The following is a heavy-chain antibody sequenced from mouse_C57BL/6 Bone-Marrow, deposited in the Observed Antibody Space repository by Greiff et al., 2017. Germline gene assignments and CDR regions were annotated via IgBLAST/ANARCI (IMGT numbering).Heavy chain of an antibody. CDR3: YDYDCWFAY. D-gene: IGHD2-4*01. Sequence: QVQLQQSGPELVRPGVSVKISCKGSGYTFTDYAMHWVKQSHAKSLEWIGVISTYYGDASYNQKFKDKATMTVDKSSSPAYMELASLTSEDSAVWSYYDYDCWFAYWGQGTLVTVSA. J-gene: IGHJ3*01. V-gene: IGHV1-67*01. CDR2: ISTYYGDA. CDR1: GYTFTDYA.